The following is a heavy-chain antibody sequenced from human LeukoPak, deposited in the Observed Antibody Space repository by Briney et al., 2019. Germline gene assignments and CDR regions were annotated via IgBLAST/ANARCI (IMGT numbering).Heavy chain of an antibody. CDR3: ARVLVATTCAWDNWLEP. CDR1: GFSFNSHA. CDR2: ITSTRSDI. D-gene: IGHD5-12*01. V-gene: IGHV3-21*01. Sequence: SGGSLRLSCEASGFSFNSHAMHWVRQAPGKGLEWVASITSTRSDIYYADSVKGRFTISRANARHSLFLQMNSLRAEETAVYYCARVLVATTCAWDNWLEPWGQGTLVTVSS. J-gene: IGHJ5*02.